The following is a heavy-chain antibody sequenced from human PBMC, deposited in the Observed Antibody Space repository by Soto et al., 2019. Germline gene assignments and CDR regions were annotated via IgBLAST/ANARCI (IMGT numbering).Heavy chain of an antibody. J-gene: IGHJ4*02. CDR1: GYTFSDYY. V-gene: IGHV3-11*01. Sequence: QVQLVESGGDLVKPGGSLRLSCAASGYTFSDYYMSWIRQAPGKGLEWISYIDTSGTKIYYDDSVKGRFTITRDNATNSLYLEMNSLRDEDTAVYYCASHYDMWSGYLSPVDYWGQGTLVTVSS. CDR2: IDTSGTKI. D-gene: IGHD3-3*01. CDR3: ASHYDMWSGYLSPVDY.